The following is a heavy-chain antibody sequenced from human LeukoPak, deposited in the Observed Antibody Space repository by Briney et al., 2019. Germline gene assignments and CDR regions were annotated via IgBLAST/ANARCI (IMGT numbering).Heavy chain of an antibody. D-gene: IGHD6-19*01. Sequence: GGSLRLSCAASGFTFSSYSMNWVRQAPGKGLEWVSSISSSSSYIYYADSVRGRFTISRDNAKNSLYLQMNSLRAEDTAVYYCARGASDGWSRGDFDYWGQGTLVTVSS. V-gene: IGHV3-21*01. J-gene: IGHJ4*02. CDR1: GFTFSSYS. CDR3: ARGASDGWSRGDFDY. CDR2: ISSSSSYI.